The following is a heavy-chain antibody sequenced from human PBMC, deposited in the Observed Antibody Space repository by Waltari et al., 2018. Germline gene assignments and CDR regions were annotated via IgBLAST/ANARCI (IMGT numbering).Heavy chain of an antibody. Sequence: QVQLQESGPGLVKPSEPLSHTSPVSVYSLSSVYYRGWLWQPPGKGLEWIGSIYHSGSTYYNPSLKRRVTISVDTSKNQFSLKLSSVTAADTAVYYCAAHPRVGMIVVVRGGYWGQGTLVTVSS. CDR3: AAHPRVGMIVVVRGGY. CDR2: IYHSGST. J-gene: IGHJ4*02. CDR1: VYSLSSVYY. D-gene: IGHD3-22*01. V-gene: IGHV4-38-2*01.